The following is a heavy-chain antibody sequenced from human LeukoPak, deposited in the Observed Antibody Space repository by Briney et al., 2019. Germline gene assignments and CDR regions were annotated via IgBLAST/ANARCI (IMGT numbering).Heavy chain of an antibody. V-gene: IGHV4-59*08. CDR2: IYYTGDN. J-gene: IGHJ4*02. D-gene: IGHD3-10*01. CDR3: ARASGFTMVRGVKYLDY. CDR1: GASISDSY. Sequence: SETLSLTCSVSGASISDSYWTWIRQPPGKTLEWIGYIYYTGDNDYNPSLKSRVTMSVDTSKSHLSLKLTSVTAADTAVYYCARASGFTMVRGVKYLDYWGQGTLVTVSS.